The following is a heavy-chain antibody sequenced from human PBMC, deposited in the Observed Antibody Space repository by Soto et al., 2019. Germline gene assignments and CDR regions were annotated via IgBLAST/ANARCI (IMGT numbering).Heavy chain of an antibody. J-gene: IGHJ4*02. CDR1: GFTFSSYG. CDR2: ISYDGSNK. V-gene: IGHV3-30*18. Sequence: QVQLVESGGGVVQPGRSLRLSCAASGFTFSSYGMHGVRQAPGKGLEGVAVISYDGSNKYYADSVKGRCTISRDNSKNTLYLQMNSLRAEDTAVYYCAKGSTAMTYFDYWGQGILVTVSS. D-gene: IGHD5-18*01. CDR3: AKGSTAMTYFDY.